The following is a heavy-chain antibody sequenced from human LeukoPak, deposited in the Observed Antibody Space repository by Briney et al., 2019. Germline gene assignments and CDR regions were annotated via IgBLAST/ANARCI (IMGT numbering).Heavy chain of an antibody. CDR1: GGSISSYY. CDR3: ARENPSGYYNRPIDY. Sequence: PSETLSLTCTVSGGSISSYYWSWIRQPPGKGLEWIGYIYYSGSTNYNPSLKSRVTISVDTSKNQFSLKLSSVTAADTAIYYCARENPSGYYNRPIDYWGQGTLVTVSS. CDR2: IYYSGST. V-gene: IGHV4-59*01. J-gene: IGHJ4*02. D-gene: IGHD3-22*01.